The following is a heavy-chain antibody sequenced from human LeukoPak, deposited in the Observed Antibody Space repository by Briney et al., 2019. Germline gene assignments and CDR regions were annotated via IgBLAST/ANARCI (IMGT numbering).Heavy chain of an antibody. V-gene: IGHV3-23*01. CDR1: GFTFSSYA. CDR3: AREETTVTCFDY. Sequence: GGSLRLSCAASGFTFSSYAMSWVRQAPGKGLEWASAISGSGGSTYYADSVKGRFTISRDNTKNSLYLQINSLRAEDTAVYYCAREETTVTCFDYWGQGTLVTVSS. CDR2: ISGSGGST. J-gene: IGHJ4*02. D-gene: IGHD4-17*01.